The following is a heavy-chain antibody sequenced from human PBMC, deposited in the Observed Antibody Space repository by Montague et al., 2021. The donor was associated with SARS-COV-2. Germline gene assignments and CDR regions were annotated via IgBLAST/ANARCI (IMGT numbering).Heavy chain of an antibody. CDR1: GGSFSNKY. CDR2: TNHTGST. D-gene: IGHD1-26*01. Sequence: SETLSLTCAVYGGSFSNKYWTWIRQPPGKGPEWIGETNHTGSTNYKPSLKRRVTISVDTSKNQFSLKFSSVTAADTAVYYCARGLMSGSYYLGLDYWGQGTLVTVSS. V-gene: IGHV4-34*01. CDR3: ARGLMSGSYYLGLDY. J-gene: IGHJ4*02.